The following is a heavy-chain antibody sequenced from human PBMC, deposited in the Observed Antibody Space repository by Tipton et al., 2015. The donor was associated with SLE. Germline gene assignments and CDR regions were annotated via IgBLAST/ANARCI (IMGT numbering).Heavy chain of an antibody. CDR3: ARAAIVGPGGGFDY. CDR1: GFTFSSYW. V-gene: IGHV3-74*01. D-gene: IGHD1-26*01. J-gene: IGHJ4*02. Sequence: GSLRLSCGAPGFTFSSYWMHWVRQAPGKGLVWVSRINEDGSGTSYADFVRGRFTISRDNAKNTLFLQMNSLRAEDTAVYYCARAAIVGPGGGFDYWGQGTLVAVSS. CDR2: INEDGSGT.